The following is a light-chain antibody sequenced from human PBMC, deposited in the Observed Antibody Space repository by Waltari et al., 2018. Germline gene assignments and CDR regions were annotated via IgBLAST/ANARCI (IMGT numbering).Light chain of an antibody. V-gene: IGLV1-44*01. CDR1: RSNIGSCP. J-gene: IGLJ2*01. Sequence: QSVLTQPPSASGTPGQRVTISCSGGRSNIGSCPVNWYQQLPGTAPKLLIYSNNQRPSGVPDRFSGSKSGTSASLAISGLQSEDEADYYCAAWDDSLNGRGVFGGGTKLTVL. CDR3: AAWDDSLNGRGV. CDR2: SNN.